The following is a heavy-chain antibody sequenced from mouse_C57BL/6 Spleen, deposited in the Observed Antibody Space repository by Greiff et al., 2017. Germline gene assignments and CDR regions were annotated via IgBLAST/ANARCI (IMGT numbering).Heavy chain of an antibody. V-gene: IGHV1-52*01. J-gene: IGHJ3*01. CDR2: IDPSDSET. Sequence: QVQLQQPGAELVRPGSSVKLSCKASGYTFTSYWMHWVKQRPIQGLEWIGNIDPSDSETHYNQKFKDKATLTVDKSSSTAYMQLSSLTSEDSAVYYCARDYYGGEKFAYWGQGTLVTVSA. D-gene: IGHD1-1*02. CDR1: GYTFTSYW. CDR3: ARDYYGGEKFAY.